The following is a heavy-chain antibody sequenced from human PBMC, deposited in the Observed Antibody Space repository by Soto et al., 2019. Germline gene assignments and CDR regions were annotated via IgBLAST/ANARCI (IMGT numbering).Heavy chain of an antibody. Sequence: ESGGGVVQPGRSLRLSCAASGFTFSEYAMHWVRQAPGKGLEWVALISYDGIDKYYADSVKGRFSISRDKSKNTLYLQMNSLRDEDTALYYCARAGYTTVSALDFWGQGTMVTVSS. D-gene: IGHD6-13*01. CDR3: ARAGYTTVSALDF. CDR1: GFTFSEYA. CDR2: ISYDGIDK. V-gene: IGHV3-33*01. J-gene: IGHJ3*01.